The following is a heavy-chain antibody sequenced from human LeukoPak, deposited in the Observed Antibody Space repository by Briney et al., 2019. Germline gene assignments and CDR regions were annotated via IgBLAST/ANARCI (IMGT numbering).Heavy chain of an antibody. J-gene: IGHJ4*02. CDR3: AQDLTYIGLDN. CDR2: ISSSSSYI. V-gene: IGHV3-21*04. CDR1: GFTFSSYS. D-gene: IGHD2-15*01. Sequence: GGSLRLSCAASGFTFSSYSMNWVRQAPGKGLEWVSPISSSSSYIYYADSVKGRFTISRDNAKNSLYLQMNSLRAEDTAVYYCAQDLTYIGLDNWGQGTLVTVSS.